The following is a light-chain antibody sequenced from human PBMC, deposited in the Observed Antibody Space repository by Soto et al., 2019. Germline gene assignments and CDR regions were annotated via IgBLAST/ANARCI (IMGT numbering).Light chain of an antibody. CDR3: QHYADLPLT. CDR2: DAS. J-gene: IGKJ4*01. V-gene: IGKV1-33*01. CDR1: QDISNS. Sequence: DIQMTQSPSSLSASVGDRVTITCQASQDISNSVNWYQQKPGKAPKLLIFDASTVETGVPSRFSGGGSGTYFTFTINSLQPEDIASYYCQHYADLPLTFDGGTKVEIK.